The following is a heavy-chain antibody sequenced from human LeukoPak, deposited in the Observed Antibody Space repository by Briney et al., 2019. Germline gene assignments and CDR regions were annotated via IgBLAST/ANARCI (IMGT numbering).Heavy chain of an antibody. CDR1: GGTFSSYA. V-gene: IGHV1-69*06. D-gene: IGHD3-3*01. CDR2: IIPIFGTA. Sequence: SVKVSCKASGGTFSSYAISWVRQAPGQGLEWMGGIIPIFGTANYAQKFQGRVTITADKSTSTAYMELSSLRSEDTAVYYCARDRKTYYDFWSGENWFDPWGQGTLVTVSS. J-gene: IGHJ5*02. CDR3: ARDRKTYYDFWSGENWFDP.